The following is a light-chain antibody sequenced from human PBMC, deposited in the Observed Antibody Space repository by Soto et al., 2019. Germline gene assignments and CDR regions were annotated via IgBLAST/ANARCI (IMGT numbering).Light chain of an antibody. V-gene: IGKV1-5*03. CDR1: QSITNW. CDR2: TAS. J-gene: IGKJ1*01. Sequence: DIQMTQSPSTLSASVGDRVTITCRASQSITNWLAWYQQKPGKAPKLLIYTASSLESGVPSRFSGSGSGTEFTLTISSLQPEDFATDYCQQYNEYSWTFGQGTEVDIK. CDR3: QQYNEYSWT.